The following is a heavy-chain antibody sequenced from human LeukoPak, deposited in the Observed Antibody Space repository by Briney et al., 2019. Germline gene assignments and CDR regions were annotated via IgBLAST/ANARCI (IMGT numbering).Heavy chain of an antibody. CDR2: ISTSGSTI. CDR3: DARYFGWRARAYFDY. Sequence: GGSLRLSCAASGFTFRTFEMNWVRQAPGKGLEWVSYISTSGSTIYYADSVKGRFTISRDNAKNSLYLQMNSLRVEDTAVYYCDARYFGWRARAYFDYWGQGTLVTVSS. D-gene: IGHD3-9*01. J-gene: IGHJ4*02. CDR1: GFTFRTFE. V-gene: IGHV3-48*03.